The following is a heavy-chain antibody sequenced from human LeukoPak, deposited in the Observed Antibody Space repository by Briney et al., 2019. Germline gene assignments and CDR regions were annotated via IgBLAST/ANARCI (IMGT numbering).Heavy chain of an antibody. D-gene: IGHD3-22*01. CDR1: GYSFTTYW. V-gene: IGHV5-51*01. CDR2: IYPGDSDT. J-gene: IGHJ4*02. Sequence: GESLKISCEGSGYSFTTYWIAWVRQMPGKGLEWMGIIYPGDSDTRYNPSFQGQVTSSADKSISTAYLQWSSLQASDTAMYYCARQNREYSSDTPLDYWGQGTLVTVSS. CDR3: ARQNREYSSDTPLDY.